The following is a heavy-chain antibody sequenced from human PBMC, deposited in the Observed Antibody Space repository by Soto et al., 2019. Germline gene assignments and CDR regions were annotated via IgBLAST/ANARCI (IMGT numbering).Heavy chain of an antibody. CDR1: GYTFASYA. CDR2: INAYNANT. J-gene: IGHJ5*02. CDR3: ARGENWFDP. V-gene: IGHV1-18*01. Sequence: ASVKVSCKASGYTFASYAISWMRQAPGQGLEWMGWINAYNANTHYAQKLQGRVTMTRDTFTSTAYMELRSLRSDDTAVYYCARGENWFDPWGQGTLVTVSS.